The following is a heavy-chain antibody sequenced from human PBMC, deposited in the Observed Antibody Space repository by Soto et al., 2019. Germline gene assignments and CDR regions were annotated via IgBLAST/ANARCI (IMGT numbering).Heavy chain of an antibody. CDR3: ARGWGYDSNDYYYAY. J-gene: IGHJ4*02. CDR1: GGTFSRHA. V-gene: IGHV1-69*01. CDR2: IIPIFGTA. D-gene: IGHD3-22*01. Sequence: QVQLVQSGAEVRKPGSSVKVSCKASGGTFSRHAISWVRQAPGQGLEWMGGIIPIFGTANHAQKFQGRVTIIADESTRTVYMELSSLRSEATDMYYCARGWGYDSNDYYYAYWGQGTLVIVSS.